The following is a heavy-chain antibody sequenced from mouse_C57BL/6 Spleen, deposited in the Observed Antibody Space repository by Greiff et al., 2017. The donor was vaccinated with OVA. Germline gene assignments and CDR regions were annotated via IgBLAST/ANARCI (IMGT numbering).Heavy chain of an antibody. Sequence: QVQLQQPGAELVKPGASVKLSCKASGYTFTSYWMQWVKQRPGQGLEWIGEIDPSDSYTNYNQKFKGKATLTVDTSSSTAYMQLSSLTSEDSAVYYCARGSIYYGNVYDFDYWGQGTTLTVSS. D-gene: IGHD2-1*01. CDR2: IDPSDSYT. CDR3: ARGSIYYGNVYDFDY. V-gene: IGHV1-50*01. J-gene: IGHJ2*01. CDR1: GYTFTSYW.